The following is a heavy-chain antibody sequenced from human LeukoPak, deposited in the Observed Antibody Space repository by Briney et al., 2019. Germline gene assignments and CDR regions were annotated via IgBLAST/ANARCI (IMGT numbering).Heavy chain of an antibody. CDR3: ARERWHCRVNCYSVYYYALDV. CDR1: GYTFTNYA. V-gene: IGHV1-3*01. D-gene: IGHD2-15*01. J-gene: IGHJ6*02. CDR2: INPGNGDT. Sequence: ASVKVSCKGSGYTFTNYAVHWVRQAPGQRLEWLGWINPGNGDTKYSQNFQGRVTVTSDTSAATAYVELNSLTSGDTAVYYCARERWHCRVNCYSVYYYALDVWGQGTTVTVSS.